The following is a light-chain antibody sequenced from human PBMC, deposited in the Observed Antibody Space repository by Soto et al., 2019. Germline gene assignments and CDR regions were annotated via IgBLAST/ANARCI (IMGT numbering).Light chain of an antibody. V-gene: IGKV3-20*01. CDR1: QSVSSNY. J-gene: IGKJ1*01. Sequence: DIVLTQSPGTLSLSPGERATLSCRSRQSVSSNYLAWYQQTTDQAPRLVLYDMYGRATGLPDRVSWSGSGTAFTLTIRRLEPEASAVYYCHQYGSSPTFGQGTKVEI. CDR2: DMY. CDR3: HQYGSSPT.